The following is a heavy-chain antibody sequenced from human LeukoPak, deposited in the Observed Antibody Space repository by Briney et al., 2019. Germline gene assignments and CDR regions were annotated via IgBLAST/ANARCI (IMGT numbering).Heavy chain of an antibody. D-gene: IGHD2-2*01. CDR3: ARPRYCSSTSCYPFDY. CDR1: GGSFSGYY. Sequence: PSETLSLTCAVYGGSFSGYYWSWIRQPPGKGLEWIGEINHSGSTNYNPSLKSRVTISVDTSKNQFSLKLSSVTAADTAVYYCARPRYCSSTSCYPFDYWGQGTLVTVSS. J-gene: IGHJ4*02. CDR2: INHSGST. V-gene: IGHV4-34*01.